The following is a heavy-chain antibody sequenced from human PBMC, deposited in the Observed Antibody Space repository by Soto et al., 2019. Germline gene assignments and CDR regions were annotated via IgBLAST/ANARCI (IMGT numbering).Heavy chain of an antibody. CDR2: IIPIFGTA. Sequence: GASVKVSCKASGGTFSSYAISWVRQAPGQGLERMGGIIPIFGTANYAQKFQGRVTITADESTSTAYMELSSLRSEDTAVYYCAREVPKGYSYGYFDYWGQGTLVTVSS. CDR1: GGTFSSYA. CDR3: AREVPKGYSYGYFDY. V-gene: IGHV1-69*13. J-gene: IGHJ4*02. D-gene: IGHD5-18*01.